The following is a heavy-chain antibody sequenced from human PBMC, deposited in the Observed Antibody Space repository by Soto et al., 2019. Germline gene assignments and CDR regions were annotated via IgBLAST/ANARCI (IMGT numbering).Heavy chain of an antibody. CDR1: GFTFSFYA. J-gene: IGHJ4*02. D-gene: IGHD2-8*01. CDR3: AKEELRYCTNGVCSGPGY. Sequence: PGGSLRLSCSASGFTFSFYAMHWVRQAPGKGLEFVSAISTDGGNTHYADSVKGRFTISRDNSKNTQYLQMSSLTAEDTAVYYCAKEELRYCTNGVCSGPGYWGQGTLVTVSS. CDR2: ISTDGGNT. V-gene: IGHV3-64D*06.